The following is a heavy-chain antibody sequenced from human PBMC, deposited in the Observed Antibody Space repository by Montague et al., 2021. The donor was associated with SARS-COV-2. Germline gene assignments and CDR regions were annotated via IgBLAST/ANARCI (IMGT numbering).Heavy chain of an antibody. CDR2: ISDSGGST. CDR1: GFTFSSYA. V-gene: IGHV3-23*01. Sequence: SLRLSCAASGFTFSSYAMSWVRQAPGKGLEWVSAISDSGGSTYYADSVKGRFTISRDNSKNTLYLQMNSLRAEDTAVYYCAKVIRLGWLRSDAFDIWGQGTMVTVSS. J-gene: IGHJ3*02. D-gene: IGHD5-12*01. CDR3: AKVIRLGWLRSDAFDI.